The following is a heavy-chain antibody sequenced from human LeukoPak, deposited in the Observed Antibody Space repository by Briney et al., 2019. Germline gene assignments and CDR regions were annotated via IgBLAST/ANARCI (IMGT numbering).Heavy chain of an antibody. V-gene: IGHV4-34*01. CDR1: GGSFSGYY. Sequence: SETLSLTCAVYGGSFSGYYWSWIRQPPGKGLEWIGEINHSGSTNHNPSLKSRVTISVDTSKNQFSLKLSSVTAADTAAYYCARVGLYSSSWLTAMYYFDYWGQGTLVTVSS. CDR3: ARVGLYSSSWLTAMYYFDY. D-gene: IGHD6-13*01. CDR2: INHSGST. J-gene: IGHJ4*02.